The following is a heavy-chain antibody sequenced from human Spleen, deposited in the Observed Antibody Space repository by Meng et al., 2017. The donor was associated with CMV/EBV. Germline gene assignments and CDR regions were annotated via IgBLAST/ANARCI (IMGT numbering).Heavy chain of an antibody. CDR2: INPNSGGT. D-gene: IGHD6-19*01. CDR1: TGYY. CDR3: ARFTISSSGWYWGGGYYFDY. J-gene: IGHJ4*02. V-gene: IGHV1-2*02. Sequence: TGYYMHWVGQAPGQGLEWMGWINPNSGGTNYAQKFQGRVTMTRDTSISTAYMELSRLRSDDTAVYYCARFTISSSGWYWGGGYYFDYWGQGTLVTVSS.